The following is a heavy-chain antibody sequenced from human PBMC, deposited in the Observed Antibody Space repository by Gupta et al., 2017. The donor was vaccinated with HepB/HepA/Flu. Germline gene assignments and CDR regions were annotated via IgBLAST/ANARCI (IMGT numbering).Heavy chain of an antibody. CDR2: IWYDGRKK. CDR3: VRDRNSNPNYYYYYMDV. J-gene: IGHJ6*03. V-gene: IGHV3-33*01. CDR1: GFAFSTYG. Sequence: QVQLVESGGGVVQPGGSLRLSCAASGFAFSTYGIHWVRQAPGKGLEWVAVIWYDGRKKYYLESVKGRFTISRDNAKNTLYLQMNSLRAEDTAVYYCVRDRNSNPNYYYYYMDVWGKGTTVTVSS. D-gene: IGHD4-11*01.